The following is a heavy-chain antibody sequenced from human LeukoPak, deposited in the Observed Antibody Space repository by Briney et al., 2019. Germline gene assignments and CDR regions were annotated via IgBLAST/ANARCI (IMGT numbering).Heavy chain of an antibody. Sequence: AETLSLTCTVAGGSISSYYWSWVRQPPGKGLEWIGYIYYSGSTNYNPYLKSRGTISVYTSRNQCSLKLISVTAADTAVYYCASGYRISYYYYGMDVWGQGTTVTVSS. D-gene: IGHD5-24*01. CDR2: IYYSGST. CDR1: GGSISSYY. J-gene: IGHJ6*02. CDR3: ASGYRISYYYYGMDV. V-gene: IGHV4-59*01.